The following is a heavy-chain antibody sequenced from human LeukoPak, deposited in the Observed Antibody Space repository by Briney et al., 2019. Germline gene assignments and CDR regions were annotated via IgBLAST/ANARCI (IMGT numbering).Heavy chain of an antibody. CDR1: GFTFSSYG. Sequence: GGSLRLACAASGFTFSSYGIHWVRQAPGKGLEWVAVISYDGSNKYYVDSVKGRFTISRDNSKNTLNLQMNSLRAEDTAVYYCAKMRTPTAHSGDAFDIWGQGTMVTVSS. CDR3: AKMRTPTAHSGDAFDI. D-gene: IGHD4-17*01. V-gene: IGHV3-30*18. CDR2: ISYDGSNK. J-gene: IGHJ3*02.